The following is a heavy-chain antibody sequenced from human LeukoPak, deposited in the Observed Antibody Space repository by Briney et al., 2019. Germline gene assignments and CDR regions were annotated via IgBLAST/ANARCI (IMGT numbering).Heavy chain of an antibody. D-gene: IGHD3-3*01. CDR2: IYYSGST. CDR3: ARSYYDFWNGSYYFDY. V-gene: IGHV4-59*01. J-gene: IGHJ4*02. Sequence: SETLSLTCTVSGGSISSYYWSWIRQPPGKGLEWIGYIYYSGSTNYNPSLKSRVTISVDTSKNQFSLKLSSVTAADTAVYYCARSYYDFWNGSYYFDYWGQGTLVTVSS. CDR1: GGSISSYY.